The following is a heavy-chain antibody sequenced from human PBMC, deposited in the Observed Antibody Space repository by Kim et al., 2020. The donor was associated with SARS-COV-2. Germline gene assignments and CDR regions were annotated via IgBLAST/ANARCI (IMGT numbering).Heavy chain of an antibody. J-gene: IGHJ4*02. Sequence: GGSLRLSCAASGFTFSSYAMHWVRQAPGKGLEWVAVIWYDGSNKYYADSVKGRFTISRDNSKNTLYLQMNSLRAEDTAVYYCARQGSLVGATFFDYWGQGTLVTVSS. CDR2: IWYDGSNK. CDR1: GFTFSSYA. D-gene: IGHD1-26*01. V-gene: IGHV3-33*01. CDR3: ARQGSLVGATFFDY.